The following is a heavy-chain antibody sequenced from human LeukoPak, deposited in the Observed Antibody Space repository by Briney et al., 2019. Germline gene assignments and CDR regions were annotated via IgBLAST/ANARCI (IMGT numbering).Heavy chain of an antibody. CDR2: IWFDGSKT. D-gene: IGHD3-16*01. V-gene: IGHV3-33*06. CDR1: GFTFSNYG. Sequence: GGSLRLSCTVSGFTFSNYGMHWVRQAPGKGLEWVAVIWFDGSKTDYADSVQGRFTISRDNSKNTLYLQMNSLRAEDTAVYYCAKDSPVLRVGHYFDYWGQGTLVTVSS. CDR3: AKDSPVLRVGHYFDY. J-gene: IGHJ4*02.